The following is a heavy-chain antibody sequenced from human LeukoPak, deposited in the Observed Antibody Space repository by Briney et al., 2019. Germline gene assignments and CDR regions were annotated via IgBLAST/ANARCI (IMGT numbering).Heavy chain of an antibody. V-gene: IGHV5-51*01. D-gene: IGHD3-3*01. CDR1: GYSFTSYW. J-gene: IGHJ4*02. Sequence: GESLRISCKGSGYSFTSYWIGWVRQMPGKGLEWMGIIYPGDSDTRYSPSFQGQVTISADKSISTAYLQWSSLKASDTAMYYCARLEYDFWSGYYPMGDYWGQGTLVTVSS. CDR3: ARLEYDFWSGYYPMGDY. CDR2: IYPGDSDT.